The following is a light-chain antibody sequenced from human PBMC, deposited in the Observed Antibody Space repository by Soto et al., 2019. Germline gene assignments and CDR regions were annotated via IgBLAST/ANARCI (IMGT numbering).Light chain of an antibody. Sequence: QSVLTQPPPVSGSPGQSVTISCTGTSSDVGKYDRVSWYQQSPGTAPKLIIYEVTTRPSGVPARFSGSKSGNTASLTISGLQAEDEADYYCSSYVSTSRYVFGAGTKVTVL. J-gene: IGLJ1*01. V-gene: IGLV2-18*02. CDR3: SSYVSTSRYV. CDR2: EVT. CDR1: SSDVGKYDR.